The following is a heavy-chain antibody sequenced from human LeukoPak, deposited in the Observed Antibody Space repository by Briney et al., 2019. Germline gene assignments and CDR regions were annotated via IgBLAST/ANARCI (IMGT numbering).Heavy chain of an antibody. V-gene: IGHV4-59*08. CDR2: IYYSGST. Sequence: KPSETLSLTCAVYGGSFSGYYWSWIRQPPGKGLEWIGYIYYSGSTNYNPSLKSRVTISVDTSKNQFSLKLSSVTAADTAVYYCARNPPVVPAATGIGMHYYYYYGMDVWGQGTTVTVSS. D-gene: IGHD2-2*01. J-gene: IGHJ6*02. CDR1: GGSFSGYY. CDR3: ARNPPVVPAATGIGMHYYYYYGMDV.